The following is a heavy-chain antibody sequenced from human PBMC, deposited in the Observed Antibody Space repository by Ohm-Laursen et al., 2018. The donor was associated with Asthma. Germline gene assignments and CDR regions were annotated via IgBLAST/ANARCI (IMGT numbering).Heavy chain of an antibody. V-gene: IGHV3-7*01. D-gene: IGHD1-20*01. CDR2: IYPDGGEK. CDR1: GFTFDDYA. J-gene: IGHJ4*02. Sequence: SLRLSCTASGFTFDDYAMHWVRQAPGKGLEWVANIYPDGGEKYYVDSVDGRFTISRDNAKNSLYLQMNSLRAEDTAVFYCARESTLTGTTWFDYWGQGTLVTVSS. CDR3: ARESTLTGTTWFDY.